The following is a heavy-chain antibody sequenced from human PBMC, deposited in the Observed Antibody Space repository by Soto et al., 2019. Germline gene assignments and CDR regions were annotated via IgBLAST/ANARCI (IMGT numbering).Heavy chain of an antibody. CDR3: ARSGYSYGYYYYYGMDV. V-gene: IGHV3-48*02. CDR1: GFTFSSYG. CDR2: ISSSSSTI. Sequence: GGSLRLSCAASGFTFSSYGMHWVRQAPGKGLEWVSYISSSSSTIYYADSVKGRFTISRDNAKNSLYLQMNSLRDEDTAVYYCARSGYSYGYYYYYGMDVWGQGTTVTVSS. D-gene: IGHD5-18*01. J-gene: IGHJ6*02.